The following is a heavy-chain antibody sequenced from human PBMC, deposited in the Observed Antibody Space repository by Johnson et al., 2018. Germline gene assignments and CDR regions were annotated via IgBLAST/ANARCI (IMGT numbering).Heavy chain of an antibody. CDR1: GYTFTNYD. CDR3: ARHGLVPGISGTYNWLDP. CDR2: MNPNSGNT. V-gene: IGHV1-8*01. J-gene: IGHJ5*02. Sequence: VQLVESGAEVKKPGASVKVSCKASGYTFTNYDINWVRQAAGQGLEWMGWMNPNSGNTGYAQKFQGRVTMTWNTSISTAYMELSSLRSEDTAVYYCARHGLVPGISGTYNWLDPWGQGTLVTVSS. D-gene: IGHD1-20*01.